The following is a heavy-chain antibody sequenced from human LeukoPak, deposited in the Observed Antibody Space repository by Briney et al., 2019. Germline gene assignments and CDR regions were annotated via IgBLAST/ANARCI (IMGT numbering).Heavy chain of an antibody. D-gene: IGHD2-2*01. Sequence: GASVKVSCKASGYTFTSYGISWVRQAPGQGLEWMGWISAYNGNTNYAQKLQGRVTMTTDTSTSTAYMELRSLRSDDTAVYYCARDVAVVPADGIFFDYWGQGTLVTVSS. J-gene: IGHJ4*02. V-gene: IGHV1-18*01. CDR3: ARDVAVVPADGIFFDY. CDR2: ISAYNGNT. CDR1: GYTFTSYG.